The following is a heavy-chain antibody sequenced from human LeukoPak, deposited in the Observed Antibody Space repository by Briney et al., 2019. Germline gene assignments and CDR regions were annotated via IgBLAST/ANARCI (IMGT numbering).Heavy chain of an antibody. CDR3: ARHGEGGAMDV. CDR1: VYSFARDW. CDR2: MYPGDSDT. J-gene: IGHJ6*02. Sequence: GESLKISCKGSVYSFARDWIGWVRQMPGKSLEWMGIMYPGDSDTRYSPSFQGQVTFSADKSIRTAYLQWSSLKASDTAMYYCARHGEGGAMDVWGQGTTVTVSS. V-gene: IGHV5-51*01. D-gene: IGHD2-21*01.